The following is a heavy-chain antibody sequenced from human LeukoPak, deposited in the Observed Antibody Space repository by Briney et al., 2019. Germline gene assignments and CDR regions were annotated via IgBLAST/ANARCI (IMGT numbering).Heavy chain of an antibody. CDR3: ARLKARDAFDI. CDR2: VYYSGST. J-gene: IGHJ3*02. Sequence: SETLSLTCTVSGGSISRYSWNWRRQSPGRGLEWIGYVYYSGSTMYNPSLRSRVTISVDTSKNQFSLKLSSVTAADTAVYYCARLKARDAFDIWGQGTMVTVSS. CDR1: GGSISRYS. V-gene: IGHV4-59*08.